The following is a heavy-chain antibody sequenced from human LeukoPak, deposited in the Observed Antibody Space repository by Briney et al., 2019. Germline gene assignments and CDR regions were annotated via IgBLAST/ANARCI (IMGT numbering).Heavy chain of an antibody. CDR1: GGTFSSYA. CDR2: INPNSGGT. Sequence: ASVKVSCKASGGTFSSYAISWVRQAPGQGLEWMGRINPNSGGTNYAQKFQGRVTMTRDTSISTAYMELSRLRSDDTAVYYRARGDGVTIFGVVLNWFDPWGQGTLVTVSS. J-gene: IGHJ5*02. V-gene: IGHV1-2*06. CDR3: ARGDGVTIFGVVLNWFDP. D-gene: IGHD3-3*01.